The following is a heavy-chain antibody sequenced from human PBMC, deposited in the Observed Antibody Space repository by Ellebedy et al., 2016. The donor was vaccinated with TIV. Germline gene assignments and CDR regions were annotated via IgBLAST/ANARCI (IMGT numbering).Heavy chain of an antibody. CDR1: GFIFSSYG. CDR2: MDAGGNT. CDR3: AGGTY. Sequence: PGGSLRLSCAASGFIFSSYGMHWVRQAPGKGLEWVSIMDAGGNTHYPDPVKGRFTVSRDNSKNTLYLQMNSLRAEDTAVYYCAGGTYWGQGTLVTVSS. V-gene: IGHV3-53*01. J-gene: IGHJ4*02.